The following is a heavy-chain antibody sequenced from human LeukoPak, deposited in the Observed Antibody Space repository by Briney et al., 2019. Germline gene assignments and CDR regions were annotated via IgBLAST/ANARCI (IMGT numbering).Heavy chain of an antibody. Sequence: SETLSLTCTVSGYSISSGYYWGWIRQPPGKGLEWIGSIYHSGSTYYNPSLKSRVTISVDTSENQFSLKLSSVTAADTAVYYCARDSPTILDYMDVWGKGTTVTVSS. CDR1: GYSISSGYY. J-gene: IGHJ6*03. D-gene: IGHD5-24*01. V-gene: IGHV4-38-2*02. CDR2: IYHSGST. CDR3: ARDSPTILDYMDV.